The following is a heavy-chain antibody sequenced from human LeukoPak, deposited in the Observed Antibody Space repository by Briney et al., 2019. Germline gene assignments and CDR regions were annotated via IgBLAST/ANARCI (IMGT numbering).Heavy chain of an antibody. CDR1: GLIFSNFA. Sequence: GGSLRLSCAASGLIFSNFAMSWVRQAPGKGPQWVSSISGSGGTTYIADSVKGRFTISRDNPKNTLFLEMSGLRVEDTALYYCAKGAVESLNYYFYMEVWGTGTTVTVSS. D-gene: IGHD4-23*01. V-gene: IGHV3-23*01. J-gene: IGHJ6*03. CDR2: ISGSGGTT. CDR3: AKGAVESLNYYFYMEV.